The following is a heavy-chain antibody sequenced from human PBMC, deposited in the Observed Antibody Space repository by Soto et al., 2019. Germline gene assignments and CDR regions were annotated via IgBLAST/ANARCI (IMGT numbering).Heavy chain of an antibody. V-gene: IGHV1-58*01. D-gene: IGHD6-6*01. J-gene: IGHJ4*02. CDR1: GFNFTTFA. CDR3: AASYTSSSVSDF. CDR2: IVIGSGNT. Sequence: MQLVQSGPEVKKPWTSVKVSCKASGFNFTTFAVQWVRQARGQRLEWMGWIVIGSGNTKFAQKFQERVSSTRDMSTTAADREMSSVTSEDTAVYYCAASYTSSSVSDFWGQGAVVTGAS.